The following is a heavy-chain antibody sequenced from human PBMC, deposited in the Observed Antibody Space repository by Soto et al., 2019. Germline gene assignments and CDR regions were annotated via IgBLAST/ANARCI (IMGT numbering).Heavy chain of an antibody. V-gene: IGHV1-69*01. CDR2: IIPIFGTS. Sequence: QLQLVQSGAEVKKPGSSVNVSCKTSGGSVSSNTITWVRQAPGHGLEWMGGIIPIFGTSIYAQKVECRVTNTAYESTNTVYIELSRLRYVDMALYYCANDVLLVGVSATRAGRWFDTWGQGTLVTVSS. CDR1: GGSVSSNT. D-gene: IGHD3-16*01. CDR3: ANDVLLVGVSATRAGRWFDT. J-gene: IGHJ5*02.